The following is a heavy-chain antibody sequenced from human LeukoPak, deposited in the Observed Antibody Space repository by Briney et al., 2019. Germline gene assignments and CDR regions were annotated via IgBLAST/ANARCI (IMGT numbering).Heavy chain of an antibody. J-gene: IGHJ5*02. D-gene: IGHD2-15*01. CDR3: ARAVVVAATCWFDP. V-gene: IGHV4-31*03. CDR2: IYYSGST. CDR1: GGSISSGGYY. Sequence: PSQTLSPTCTVSGGSISSGGYYWSWIRQHPGKGLEWIWYIYYSGSTYYNPSLKTRVTISVDTSTNHCSLTLRSVTAADTAVYYCARAVVVAATCWFDPWGQGTLVTVSS.